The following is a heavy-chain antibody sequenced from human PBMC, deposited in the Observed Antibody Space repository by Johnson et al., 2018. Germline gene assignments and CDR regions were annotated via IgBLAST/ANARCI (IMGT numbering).Heavy chain of an antibody. J-gene: IGHJ4*02. Sequence: QVQLQESGPGLVKPSEAXSLTCSVSGASITFYYWGWIRQPPGKGLEWIGSMYYTGTTNYNPSFMSRITISLDTSKSQFSLRLTFVTPADTAIYYCARVGGMGYFDYWGQGILVTVSS. CDR3: ARVGGMGYFDY. CDR1: GASITFYY. V-gene: IGHV4-59*01. D-gene: IGHD1-26*01. CDR2: MYYTGTT.